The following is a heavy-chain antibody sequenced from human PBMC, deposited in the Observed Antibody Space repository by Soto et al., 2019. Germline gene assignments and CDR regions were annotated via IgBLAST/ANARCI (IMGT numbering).Heavy chain of an antibody. J-gene: IGHJ4*02. V-gene: IGHV3-15*01. D-gene: IGHD1-1*01. CDR2: IKSKTDGGTT. CDR1: GFTFSNAW. CDR3: TTEPYNWNDLMDY. Sequence: GGSLRLSCAASGFTFSNAWMSWVRQAPGKGLEWVGRIKSKTDGGTTDYAAPVKGRFTISRDDSKNTLYLQMNSLKTEDTAVYYCTTEPYNWNDLMDYWGQGTLVTVSS.